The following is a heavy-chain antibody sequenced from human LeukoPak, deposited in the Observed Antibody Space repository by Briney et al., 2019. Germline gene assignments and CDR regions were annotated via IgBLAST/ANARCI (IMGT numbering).Heavy chain of an antibody. V-gene: IGHV3-66*01. CDR3: ARVLYYYDSRGYRQFDY. Sequence: GESLRLSCAASGFTVTSNYMSWVRQAPGKGLEWVSVIYTGGSTYYADSVKGRFTISRDNSKNTLYLQMNSLRAEDTAVYYCARVLYYYDSRGYRQFDYWGQGTLVTVSS. D-gene: IGHD3-22*01. CDR1: GFTVTSNY. J-gene: IGHJ4*02. CDR2: IYTGGST.